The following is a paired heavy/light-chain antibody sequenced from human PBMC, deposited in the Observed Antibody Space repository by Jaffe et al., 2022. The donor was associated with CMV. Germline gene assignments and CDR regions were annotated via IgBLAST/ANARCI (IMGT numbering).Light chain of an antibody. Sequence: EIVLTQSPATLSLSPGERATLSCRASQSVSRYLAWYQQKPGQAPRLLIYDASNRATGIPARFSGSGSGTDFTLTISSLEPEDFAVYYCQHRSGWPDYIFGQGTKLEIK. CDR2: DAS. CDR3: QHRSGWPDYI. J-gene: IGKJ2*01. CDR1: QSVSRY. V-gene: IGKV3-11*01.
Heavy chain of an antibody. D-gene: IGHD2-21*02. CDR1: RFSFGSDA. Sequence: EDQLVESGGTLIQPGGSLRLSCAASRFSFGSDAMNWVRQAPGKGLEWVSGISGRDDSTYYTASVKGRFTISRDNSKDTLYLQMNSLRAEDTAVYYCAKAFCGSDCYLGDYYYFYMDVWGKGTTVTVSS. CDR3: AKAFCGSDCYLGDYYYFYMDV. J-gene: IGHJ6*03. CDR2: ISGRDDST. V-gene: IGHV3-23*04.